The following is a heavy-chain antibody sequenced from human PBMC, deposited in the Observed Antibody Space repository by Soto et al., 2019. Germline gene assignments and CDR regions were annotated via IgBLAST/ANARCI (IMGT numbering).Heavy chain of an antibody. CDR3: ASSSSSWDDILDY. CDR2: IIPILGIA. V-gene: IGHV1-69*02. Sequence: SVQVSCKASGGTFSSYTISWVRQAPGQGLEWMGRIIPILGIANYAQKFQGRVTITADKSTSTAYMELSSLRSEDTAVYYCASSSSSWDDILDYWGQGTLVTVSS. J-gene: IGHJ4*02. CDR1: GGTFSSYT. D-gene: IGHD6-13*01.